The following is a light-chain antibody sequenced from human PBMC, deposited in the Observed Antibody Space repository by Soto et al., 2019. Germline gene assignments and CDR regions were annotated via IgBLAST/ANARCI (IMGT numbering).Light chain of an antibody. V-gene: IGKV1-39*01. CDR1: QSISNY. CDR2: AAS. Sequence: DMEMTQSPSSLSASVGDRVTITCRASQSISNYLNWYQHKPGKVPKLLIYAASSLQSGVPTRFSSTGFRSDFTLTIYSLQPEDFASYYRQQSHGTPLTFGGGTKIEIK. J-gene: IGKJ4*01. CDR3: QQSHGTPLT.